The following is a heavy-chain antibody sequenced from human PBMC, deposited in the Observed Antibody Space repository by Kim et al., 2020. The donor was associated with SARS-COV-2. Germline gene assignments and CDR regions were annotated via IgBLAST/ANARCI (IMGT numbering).Heavy chain of an antibody. D-gene: IGHD1-26*01. Sequence: GGSLRLSCAASGFIFSDYWLHWVRQVPGKGLVWVSRLDSGGTTRDYAGSVKGRFTISRDNAKNTLYLQMNSLTAEDTAMYYCTRGGYTGRYSVWDMWGQGTMVTVSP. CDR3: TRGGYTGRYSVWDM. CDR2: LDSGGTTR. J-gene: IGHJ3*02. CDR1: GFIFSDYW. V-gene: IGHV3-74*01.